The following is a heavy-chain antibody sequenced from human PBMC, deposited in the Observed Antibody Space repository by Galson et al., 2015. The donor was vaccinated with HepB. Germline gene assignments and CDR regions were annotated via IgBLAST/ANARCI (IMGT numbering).Heavy chain of an antibody. CDR2: INTNGRTA. Sequence: SLRLSCAASGFTFDNFWMHWVRQAPGKGLVWVSRINTNGRTANYADSVKGRFTISRDNSKNTLHLQVNRLRAEDTAVYYCAKAVALYFYYGLDVWGQGTTVTVSS. J-gene: IGHJ6*02. V-gene: IGHV3-74*01. CDR1: GFTFDNFW. CDR3: AKAVALYFYYGLDV.